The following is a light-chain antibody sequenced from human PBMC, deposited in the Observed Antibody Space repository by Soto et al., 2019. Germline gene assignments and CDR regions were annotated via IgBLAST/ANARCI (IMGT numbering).Light chain of an antibody. CDR1: NSDIGGYNY. Sequence: QSVLTQPASVSGSPGQSITISCTGSNSDIGGYNYVSWYQHHPGKAPKLMIYDVTNRPSGVSNRFSGSKSGNTASLTISELQAEDEADYYCTSYASSIHVLFGGGTKLTVL. J-gene: IGLJ3*02. CDR3: TSYASSIHVL. CDR2: DVT. V-gene: IGLV2-14*03.